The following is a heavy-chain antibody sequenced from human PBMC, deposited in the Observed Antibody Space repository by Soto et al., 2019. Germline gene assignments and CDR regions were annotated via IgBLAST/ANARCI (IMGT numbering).Heavy chain of an antibody. CDR1: GYTFTSYG. CDR2: ISAYNGNT. CDR3: ASDEGERSLRYFDWFGHRLGANGFDS. D-gene: IGHD3-9*01. Sequence: GASVKVSCKASGYTFTSYGISWVRQAPGQGLEWLGWISAYNGNTNYAQKLQGRVTMTTDTSTSTAYMELRSLRSDDTAVYYCASDEGERSLRYFDWFGHRLGANGFDSWGQGTLVTVSS. J-gene: IGHJ5*01. V-gene: IGHV1-18*04.